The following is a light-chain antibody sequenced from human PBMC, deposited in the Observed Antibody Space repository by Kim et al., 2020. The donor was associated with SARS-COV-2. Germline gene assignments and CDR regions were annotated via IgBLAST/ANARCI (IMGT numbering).Light chain of an antibody. Sequence: TLSASVGDRVTITCRASQSISSWLAWYQQKPGKAPKLLIYKASSLESGVPSRFSGSGSGTEFTLTISSLQPDDFATYYCQQYGLTFGGGTKVDIK. CDR2: KAS. CDR3: QQYGLT. CDR1: QSISSW. V-gene: IGKV1-5*03. J-gene: IGKJ4*01.